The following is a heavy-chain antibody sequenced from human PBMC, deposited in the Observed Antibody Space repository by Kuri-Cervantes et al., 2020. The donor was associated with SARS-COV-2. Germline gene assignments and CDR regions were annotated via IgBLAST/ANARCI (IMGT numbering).Heavy chain of an antibody. D-gene: IGHD3-3*01. CDR1: GFTFSNYA. J-gene: IGHJ4*02. V-gene: IGHV3-23*01. CDR3: AKDSRYDFWSGYYFDY. Sequence: GESLKISCAASGFTFSNYAMSWVRQAPGKGLEWVSAISGSGGSTYYADSVKGRFTISRDNSKNTLYLQMNSLRAEDTAVYCCAKDSRYDFWSGYYFDYWGQGTLVTVSS. CDR2: ISGSGGST.